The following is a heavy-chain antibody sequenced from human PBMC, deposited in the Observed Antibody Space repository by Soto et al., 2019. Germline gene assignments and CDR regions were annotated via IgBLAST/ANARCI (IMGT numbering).Heavy chain of an antibody. D-gene: IGHD3-22*01. CDR3: SRAAWFYYGMDV. CDR1: GFIFNTYG. J-gene: IGHJ6*02. V-gene: IGHV3-33*01. CDR2: IWPDGSNK. Sequence: GGSLRLSCAASGFIFNTYGMHWVRQAPGKGLEWVAVIWPDGSNKYYADSVSGQFTISGDNSKNTVFLQMNSLSADDTAVYYCSRAAWFYYGMDVWGQGTTVTVSS.